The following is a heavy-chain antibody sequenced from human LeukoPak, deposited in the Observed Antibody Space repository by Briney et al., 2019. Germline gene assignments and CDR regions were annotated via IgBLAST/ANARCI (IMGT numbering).Heavy chain of an antibody. Sequence: GGSLRLSCAASGFTFSDYYMSWIRQAPGKGLEWVAYISSSGSTIYYADSVKVRFTISRDNAKNSLYLQMNSLRAEDTAVYYCASRSLGSYFSLVDXWGQGXXVTV. V-gene: IGHV3-11*04. CDR2: ISSSGSTI. CDR1: GFTFSDYY. J-gene: IGHJ4*02. D-gene: IGHD1-26*01. CDR3: ASRSLGSYFSLVDX.